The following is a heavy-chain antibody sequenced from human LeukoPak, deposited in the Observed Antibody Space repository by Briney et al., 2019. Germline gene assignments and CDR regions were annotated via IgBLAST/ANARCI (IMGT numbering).Heavy chain of an antibody. CDR1: GYTFTSYV. CDR3: ARDESIVGATTCFDY. D-gene: IGHD1-26*01. Sequence: ASVKVSCKASGYTFTSYVISWVRQAPGQGLEWMGWISAYNGNTNYAQKLQGRVTMTTDTSTSTAYMELRSLRSDDTAVYYCARDESIVGATTCFDYWGQGTLVTVSS. V-gene: IGHV1-18*01. J-gene: IGHJ4*02. CDR2: ISAYNGNT.